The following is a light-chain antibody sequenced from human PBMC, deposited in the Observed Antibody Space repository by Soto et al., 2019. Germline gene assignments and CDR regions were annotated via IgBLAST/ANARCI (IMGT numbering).Light chain of an antibody. CDR2: DNS. V-gene: IGLV1-51*01. CDR3: GTWDSSLSVVL. CDR1: SSNIGRNY. Sequence: QSVLTQPPSVSAAPGQKVTNSCSGSSSNIGRNYVSWYQQLPGTAPKLLIYDNSKRPSGSPDRFSGSKSGASATLGITGLQTGDEADYYCGTWDSSLSVVLFGGGTKLTVL. J-gene: IGLJ2*01.